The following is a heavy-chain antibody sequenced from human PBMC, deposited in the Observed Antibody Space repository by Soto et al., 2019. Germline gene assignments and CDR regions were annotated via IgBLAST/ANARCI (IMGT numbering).Heavy chain of an antibody. V-gene: IGHV4-39*01. D-gene: IGHD3-3*01. CDR3: ARILMNFSRLDS. J-gene: IGHJ5*01. Sequence: SETLSLTCTVSGDSISSSSYYWGWIRQPPGKGLEWIGSIYSSGNTDYNPSLKSRVTISQDTSKNQFSLKLRSVTAADTAVYFCARILMNFSRLDSWGQETLVTVSS. CDR1: GDSISSSSYY. CDR2: IYSSGNT.